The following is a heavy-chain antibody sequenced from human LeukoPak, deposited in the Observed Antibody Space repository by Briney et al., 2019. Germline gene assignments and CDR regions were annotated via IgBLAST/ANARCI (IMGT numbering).Heavy chain of an antibody. D-gene: IGHD3-22*01. J-gene: IGHJ4*02. CDR2: IYYSGST. CDR1: GGSFSGYY. V-gene: IGHV4-39*01. CDR3: ATLHHYYDSSGYYPIAYYFDY. Sequence: SETLSLTCAVYGGSFSGYYWGWIRQPPGKGLEWIGSIYYSGSTYYNPSLKSRVTISVDTSKNQFSLKLSSVTAADTAVYYCATLHHYYDSSGYYPIAYYFDYWGQGTLVTVSS.